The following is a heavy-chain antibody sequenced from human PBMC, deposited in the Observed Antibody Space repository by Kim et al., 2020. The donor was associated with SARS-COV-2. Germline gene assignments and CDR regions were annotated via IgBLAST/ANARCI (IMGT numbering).Heavy chain of an antibody. D-gene: IGHD6-25*01. J-gene: IGHJ4*02. Sequence: YYADSVKGRLTISRENSKNTLYLQMNSLRAEDTAVYYCAKDRRAEVSWDYWGQGTLVTVSS. CDR3: AKDRRAEVSWDY. V-gene: IGHV3-23*01.